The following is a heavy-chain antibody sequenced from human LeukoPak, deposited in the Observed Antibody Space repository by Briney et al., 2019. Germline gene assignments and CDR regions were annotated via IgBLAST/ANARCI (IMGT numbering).Heavy chain of an antibody. J-gene: IGHJ4*02. Sequence: GGSLRLSCAASGFTFSSYAMSWVRQAPGKGLEWVSVISGSGGSTYSAESVKGRFTISRDNSKNTLYLQMNSLTAEDTAVYYCARGPYQLPPVFWHSYWGQGTLVTVSS. V-gene: IGHV3-23*01. CDR3: ARGPYQLPPVFWHSY. CDR1: GFTFSSYA. CDR2: ISGSGGST. D-gene: IGHD2-2*01.